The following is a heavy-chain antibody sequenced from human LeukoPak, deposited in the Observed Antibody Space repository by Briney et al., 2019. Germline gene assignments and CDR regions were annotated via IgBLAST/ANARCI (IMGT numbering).Heavy chain of an antibody. J-gene: IGHJ1*01. CDR2: IYSGGST. V-gene: IGHV3-66*01. Sequence: GGSLRLSCAASGFTVSSNYMSWVRQAPGKGLEWVSVIYSGGSTYYADSVKGRFTISRDNSKNTLYLQMNSLRAEDTAVYYCARGGPGYSEYFQHWGQGTLVTVSS. CDR3: ARGGPGYSEYFQH. D-gene: IGHD6-13*01. CDR1: GFTVSSNY.